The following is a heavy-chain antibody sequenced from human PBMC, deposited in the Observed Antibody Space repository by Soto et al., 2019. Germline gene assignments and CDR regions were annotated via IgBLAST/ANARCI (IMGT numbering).Heavy chain of an antibody. CDR3: ARENSVLRFLEWSEHKYGMDV. D-gene: IGHD3-3*01. J-gene: IGHJ6*02. V-gene: IGHV3-30-3*01. CDR1: GFTFSSYA. Sequence: GGSLRLSCAASGFTFSSYAMHWVRQAPGKGLEWVAVISYDGSNRYYADSVKGRFTISRDNSKNTLYLQMNSLRAEDTAVYYCARENSVLRFLEWSEHKYGMDVWGQGTTVTVSS. CDR2: ISYDGSNR.